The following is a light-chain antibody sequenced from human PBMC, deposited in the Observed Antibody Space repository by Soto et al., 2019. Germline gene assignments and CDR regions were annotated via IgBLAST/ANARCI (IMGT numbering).Light chain of an antibody. J-gene: IGKJ4*01. V-gene: IGKV1-13*02. CDR2: DAS. CDR1: QGISSA. Sequence: AIQLTQSPSSLSASVGDRVTITCRASQGISSALAWYQQKPGKAPKLLIYDASSLKSGVPSRFSGSGSGTDFTLTISSLQPEDFATYYCQQFNSYPLTFVGGTKVEIK. CDR3: QQFNSYPLT.